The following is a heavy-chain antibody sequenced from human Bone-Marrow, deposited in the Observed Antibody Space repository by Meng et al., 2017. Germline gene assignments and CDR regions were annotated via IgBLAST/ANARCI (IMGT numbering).Heavy chain of an antibody. D-gene: IGHD5-12*01. CDR1: GDSVSSNSAA. J-gene: IGHJ4*02. CDR3: ARGGIVATSSLDY. Sequence: QIQLPQSGPGLVKPSLPLSLTCAISGDSVSSNSAAWNWLRQSPSRGLEWLGRTYYKSKWYNDYAVSVKSRITINPDSSKNQFSLQLNSVTPGDTAVYYCARGGIVATSSLDYWGQGTLVTVSS. CDR2: TYYKSKWYN. V-gene: IGHV6-1*01.